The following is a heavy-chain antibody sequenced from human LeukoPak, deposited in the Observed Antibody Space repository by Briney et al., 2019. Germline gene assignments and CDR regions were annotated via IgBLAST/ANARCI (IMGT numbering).Heavy chain of an antibody. CDR3: ARGGEGATTYVWFDP. J-gene: IGHJ5*02. V-gene: IGHV1-8*03. D-gene: IGHD1-26*01. CDR1: GYTFTSYD. Sequence: ASVKVSCKASGYTFTSYDINWVRQARGQGLEWMGWMNPNTGNTGYAQKFQGRVTITRNTSISTVYMELSSLRSDDTAVYYCARGGEGATTYVWFDPWGQRTLVTVST. CDR2: MNPNTGNT.